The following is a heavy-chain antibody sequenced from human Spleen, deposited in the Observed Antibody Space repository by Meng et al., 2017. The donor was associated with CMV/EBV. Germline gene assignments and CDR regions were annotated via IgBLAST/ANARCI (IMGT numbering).Heavy chain of an antibody. CDR3: ARGHMVVSD. Sequence: SETLSLTCAVYGGSFSGYYWSWIRQPLGKGLEWIGEINHSGSTNYNPSLKSRVTISVDTSKNQFSLKLSSVTAADTAVYYCARGHMVVSDWGQGTLVTVST. J-gene: IGHJ4*02. D-gene: IGHD2-21*01. V-gene: IGHV4-34*01. CDR1: GGSFSGYY. CDR2: INHSGST.